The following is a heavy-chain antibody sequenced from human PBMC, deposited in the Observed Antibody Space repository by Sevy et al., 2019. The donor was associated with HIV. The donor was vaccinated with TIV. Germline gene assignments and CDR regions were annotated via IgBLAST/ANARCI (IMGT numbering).Heavy chain of an antibody. CDR2: IYYSGST. D-gene: IGHD3-3*01. Sequence: SETLSLTCTVSGGSVSSGSYYWSWIRQPPGKGLEWIGYIYYSGSTNYNPSLKSRVTISVDTSKNQFSLKLSSVTAADTAVYYCARGIDFWSGYAVNYYYGMDVWGQGTTVIVSS. CDR1: GGSVSSGSYY. CDR3: ARGIDFWSGYAVNYYYGMDV. V-gene: IGHV4-61*01. J-gene: IGHJ6*02.